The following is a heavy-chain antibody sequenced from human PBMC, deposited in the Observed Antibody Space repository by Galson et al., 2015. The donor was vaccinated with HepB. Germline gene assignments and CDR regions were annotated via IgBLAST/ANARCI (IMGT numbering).Heavy chain of an antibody. D-gene: IGHD2-21*01. CDR3: AKGAGAICGGDCSSRVLDY. J-gene: IGHJ4*02. V-gene: IGHV3-23*01. Sequence: SLRLSCAASGFTFSDYAMTWVRQAPGKGLEWVSIISGSGSSTFYTDSVRGRFTISRDNTMSTLYLQMNSVRAEDTAIYYCAKGAGAICGGDCSSRVLDYWGQGTLVTVSS. CDR2: ISGSGSST. CDR1: GFTFSDYA.